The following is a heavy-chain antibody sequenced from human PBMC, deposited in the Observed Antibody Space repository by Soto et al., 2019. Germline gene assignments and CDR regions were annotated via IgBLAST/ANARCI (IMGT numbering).Heavy chain of an antibody. CDR1: GYTFTSYD. CDR2: MNIDTGGT. V-gene: IGHV1-2*06. Sequence: GASVKVSCKASGYTFTSYDIHWVRQAPGQGLEWMGRMNIDTGGTTYAQKFQGRVTMTRDTSISTAYMEVSSVKSDDTAMYYCARDGNFAFRGYSFAFDLWGQGTLVTVSS. CDR3: ARDGNFAFRGYSFAFDL. J-gene: IGHJ4*02. D-gene: IGHD5-18*01.